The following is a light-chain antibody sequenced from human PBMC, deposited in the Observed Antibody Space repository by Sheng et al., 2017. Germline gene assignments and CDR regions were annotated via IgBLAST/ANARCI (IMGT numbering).Light chain of an antibody. J-gene: IGKJ2*01. CDR2: WAS. Sequence: DIVMTQSPDSLAVSLGERATINCKSSQSVLYRSNNMNYLAWYQQKPGQPPKLLIYWASTRDSGVPDRFSGSGSGTDFTLTISTLQAEDVAVYYCQQYYSTPPTFGQGTKLE. V-gene: IGKV4-1*01. CDR1: QSVLYRSNNMNY. CDR3: QQYYSTPPT.